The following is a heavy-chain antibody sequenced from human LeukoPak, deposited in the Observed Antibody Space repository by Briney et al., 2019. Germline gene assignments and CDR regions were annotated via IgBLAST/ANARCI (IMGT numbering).Heavy chain of an antibody. CDR2: INPSGGST. J-gene: IGHJ4*02. V-gene: IGHV1-46*01. CDR1: GYTFTSYY. CDR3: ARDASPVRAVAGRLFDY. D-gene: IGHD6-19*01. Sequence: ASVKVSCKASGYTFTSYYMHWVRQAPGQGLEWMGIINPSGGSTSYAQKFQGRVTMTRDTSTSTVYMELSSLRSEDTAVYYCARDASPVRAVAGRLFDYWGQGTLVTVSS.